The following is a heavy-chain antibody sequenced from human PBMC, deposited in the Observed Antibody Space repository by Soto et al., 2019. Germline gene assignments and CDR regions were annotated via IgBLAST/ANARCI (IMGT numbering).Heavy chain of an antibody. CDR3: AREINFRAYDFWSGPIYYSYGMDV. CDR1: GYTFTSYG. V-gene: IGHV1-18*04. Sequence: QVQLVQSGAEVKKPGASVKVSCKASGYTFTSYGISWVRQAPGQGLERMGWISAYNGNTNYAQKLQGRVTMTTDTSTSTAYMELRSLRSDDTAVYYCAREINFRAYDFWSGPIYYSYGMDVWGQGTTVTVSS. D-gene: IGHD3-3*01. CDR2: ISAYNGNT. J-gene: IGHJ6*02.